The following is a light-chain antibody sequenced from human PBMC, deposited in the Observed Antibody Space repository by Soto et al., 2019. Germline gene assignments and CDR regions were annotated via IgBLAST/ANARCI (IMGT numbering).Light chain of an antibody. V-gene: IGKV3-20*01. J-gene: IGKJ4*01. Sequence: ETVLTQSPGILSLSPGERATLSCRASQDVRSSYLAWYQHKPGQAPRLLIYATSTRVTGIPDRFSGSGSGTDFTLTISRLEAEDFAVYHCQQYGDSITCGGGTKGDIK. CDR1: QDVRSSY. CDR3: QQYGDSIT. CDR2: ATS.